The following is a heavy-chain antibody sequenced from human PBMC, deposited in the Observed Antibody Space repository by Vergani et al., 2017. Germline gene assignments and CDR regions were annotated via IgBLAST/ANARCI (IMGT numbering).Heavy chain of an antibody. J-gene: IGHJ6*02. CDR1: GFTFSSYW. Sequence: EVQLVESGGGLVKPGGSLRLSCAASGFTFSSYWMSWVRQAPGKGLEWVANIKQDGSEKYYVDYVKGRFTISRDNAKNALYLQMNSLRAEDTAVYYCARVRYSYGVYYYYGIDVWGQGTTVTVSS. V-gene: IGHV3-7*03. CDR2: IKQDGSEK. D-gene: IGHD5-18*01. CDR3: ARVRYSYGVYYYYGIDV.